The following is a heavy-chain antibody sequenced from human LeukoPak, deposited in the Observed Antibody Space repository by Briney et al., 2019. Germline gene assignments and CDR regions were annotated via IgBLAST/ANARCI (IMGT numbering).Heavy chain of an antibody. D-gene: IGHD1-26*01. Sequence: SQTLSHTCTVSGGSISSGSYYWSWIRQPAGKGLEWIGRIYTSGSTNYNPSLKSRVTISVDTSKNQFSLKLSSVTAADTAVYYCARSSEGLVGASNYWGQGTLVAVSS. CDR2: IYTSGST. CDR1: GGSISSGSYY. V-gene: IGHV4-61*02. J-gene: IGHJ4*02. CDR3: ARSSEGLVGASNY.